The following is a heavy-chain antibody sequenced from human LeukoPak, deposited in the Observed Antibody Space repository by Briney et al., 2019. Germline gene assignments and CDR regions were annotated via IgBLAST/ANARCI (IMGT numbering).Heavy chain of an antibody. CDR1: GGTFSSYA. CDR2: INPSGGST. V-gene: IGHV1-46*01. D-gene: IGHD2-2*01. CDR3: ASGEYCSSTSCSPRIDAFDI. J-gene: IGHJ3*02. Sequence: GSSVKVSCKASGGTFSSYAISWVRQAPGQGLEWMGIINPSGGSTSYAQKFQGRVTMTRDTSTSTVYMELSSLRSEDTAVYYCASGEYCSSTSCSPRIDAFDIWGQGTMVTVSS.